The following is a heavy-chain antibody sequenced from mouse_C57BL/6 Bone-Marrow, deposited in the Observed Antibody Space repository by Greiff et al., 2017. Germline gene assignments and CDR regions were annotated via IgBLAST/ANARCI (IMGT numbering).Heavy chain of an antibody. V-gene: IGHV1-19*01. CDR3: ARQGIYSSY. Sequence: EVKLVESGPVLVKPGASVKMSCKASGYTFTDYYMNWVKQSHGKSLEWIGVINPYNGGTSYNQKFKGKATLTVDKSSSTAYMELNSLTSEDSAVYYCARQGIYSSYWGQGTLVTVSA. D-gene: IGHD2-1*01. CDR1: GYTFTDYY. J-gene: IGHJ3*01. CDR2: INPYNGGT.